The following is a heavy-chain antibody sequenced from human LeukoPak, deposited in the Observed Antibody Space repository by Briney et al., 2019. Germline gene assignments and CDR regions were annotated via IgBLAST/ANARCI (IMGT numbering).Heavy chain of an antibody. CDR3: ARDGAAVAVAGKYFQH. D-gene: IGHD6-19*01. CDR2: IIGSSAYI. Sequence: GGSLRLSCAASGFTFSTYSMNWVRQAPGKGLEWVSSIIGSSAYIFYADSVKGRFTISRDNAKNSLYLQMNSLRAEDTAVYYCARDGAAVAVAGKYFQHWGQGTLVTVSS. J-gene: IGHJ1*01. V-gene: IGHV3-21*01. CDR1: GFTFSTYS.